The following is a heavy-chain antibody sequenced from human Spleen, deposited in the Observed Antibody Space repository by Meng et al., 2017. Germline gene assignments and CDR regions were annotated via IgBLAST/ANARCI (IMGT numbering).Heavy chain of an antibody. CDR3: ARLRITIFGVVSRYYYYGMDV. V-gene: IGHV4-59*12. J-gene: IGHJ6*02. D-gene: IGHD3-3*01. Sequence: SETLSLTCTVSGGSISSYYWSWIRQPPGKGLEWIGYIYYSGSANYTPSLKSRVTISVDTSKNQFSLILTSVTAADTAVYYCARLRITIFGVVSRYYYYGMDVWGQGTTVTVSS. CDR1: GGSISSYY. CDR2: IYYSGSA.